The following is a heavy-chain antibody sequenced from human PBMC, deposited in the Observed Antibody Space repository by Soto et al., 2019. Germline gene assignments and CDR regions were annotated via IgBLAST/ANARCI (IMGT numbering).Heavy chain of an antibody. CDR2: ISGSGGST. Sequence: GGSLRLSCAASGFTFSSYAMSWVRQAPGKGLEWVSAISGSGGSTYYADSVKGRFTISRDNSKNTLYLQMNSLRAEDTAVYYCAKDRGTGLVYARPSDAFDIWGQGTMVTVSS. V-gene: IGHV3-23*01. D-gene: IGHD2-8*01. CDR3: AKDRGTGLVYARPSDAFDI. CDR1: GFTFSSYA. J-gene: IGHJ3*02.